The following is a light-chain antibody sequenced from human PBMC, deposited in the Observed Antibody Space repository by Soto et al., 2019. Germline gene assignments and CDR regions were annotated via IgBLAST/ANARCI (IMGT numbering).Light chain of an antibody. CDR3: QQRTKWPPLT. Sequence: EIVLTQSPATLSLSPGERATLSGRASQSVATYLAWYQQRPGQAPRLLIYDASIRATGIPARFSGSGSGTDFTLTISSLEPEDFAVYYCQQRTKWPPLTFGGGTKVEIK. J-gene: IGKJ4*01. CDR1: QSVATY. V-gene: IGKV3-11*01. CDR2: DAS.